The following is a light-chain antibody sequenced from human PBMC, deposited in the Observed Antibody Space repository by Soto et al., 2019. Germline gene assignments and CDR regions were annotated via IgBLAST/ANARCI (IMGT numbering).Light chain of an antibody. V-gene: IGKV3-11*01. CDR2: DAS. J-gene: IGKJ4*01. CDR3: QQRSNWPLT. CDR1: LSVSSY. Sequence: EIVLTQSPATLSLSPGERATLSCRASLSVSSYLAWYQQKPGQAPRLLVYDASTRATGIPARFSGSGSETDFTLSISSLEPEDFAVYFCQQRSNWPLTFGGGTKVEIK.